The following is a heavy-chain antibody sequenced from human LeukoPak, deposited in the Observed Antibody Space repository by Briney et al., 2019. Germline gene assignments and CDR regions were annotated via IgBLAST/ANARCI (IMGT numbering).Heavy chain of an antibody. J-gene: IGHJ3*02. CDR3: ARDKQYLAPKSYCSSTSCPGAFDI. V-gene: IGHV1-46*01. Sequence: GSVKVSCKASGYTFTSYYMHWVRQAPGQGLEWMGIIHSSGGSTSYAQKFQGRVTMTRDTSTSTVYKELSSLRSEDTAVYYCARDKQYLAPKSYCSSTSCPGAFDIWGQGTMVTVSS. CDR2: IHSSGGST. CDR1: GYTFTSYY. D-gene: IGHD2-2*01.